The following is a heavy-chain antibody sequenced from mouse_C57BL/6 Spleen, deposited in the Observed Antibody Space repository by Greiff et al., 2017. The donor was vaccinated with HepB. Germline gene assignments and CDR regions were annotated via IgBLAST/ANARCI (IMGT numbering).Heavy chain of an antibody. J-gene: IGHJ3*01. V-gene: IGHV7-3*01. CDR2: IRNKANGYTT. D-gene: IGHD3-3*01. Sequence: EVMLVESGGGLVQPGGSLSLSCAASGFTFTDYYMSWVRQPPGKALEWLGFIRNKANGYTTEYSASVKGRFTISRDNSQSILYLQMNALRAEDSATYYCASGGWGAWFAYWGQGTLVTVSA. CDR3: ASGGWGAWFAY. CDR1: GFTFTDYY.